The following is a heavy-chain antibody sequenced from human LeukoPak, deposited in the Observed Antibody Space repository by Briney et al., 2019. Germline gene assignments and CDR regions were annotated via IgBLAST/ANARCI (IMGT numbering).Heavy chain of an antibody. Sequence: SETLSLTCTVSGGSISNGGYYWSWIRQHPGKGLEWIGYIYYSGSTYYNPSLRSRVTISVDTSKNQFSLKLSSVTAADTAVYYCASGLGDGYNYCYWGQGTLVTVSS. CDR1: GGSISNGGYY. J-gene: IGHJ4*02. D-gene: IGHD5-24*01. V-gene: IGHV4-31*03. CDR3: ASGLGDGYNYCY. CDR2: IYYSGST.